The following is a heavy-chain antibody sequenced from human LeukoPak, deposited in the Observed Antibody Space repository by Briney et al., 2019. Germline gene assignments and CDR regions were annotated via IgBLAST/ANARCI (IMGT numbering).Heavy chain of an antibody. CDR2: IIPILGIA. Sequence: GASVKVSCKASGGTFSSYAISWVRQAPGQGPEWMGRIIPILGIANYAQKFQGRVTITADRSTSTAYMELSSLRSEDTAVYYCAKTPILTGYYRDYYYGMDVWGQGTTVTVSS. D-gene: IGHD3-9*01. CDR3: AKTPILTGYYRDYYYGMDV. V-gene: IGHV1-69*04. CDR1: GGTFSSYA. J-gene: IGHJ6*02.